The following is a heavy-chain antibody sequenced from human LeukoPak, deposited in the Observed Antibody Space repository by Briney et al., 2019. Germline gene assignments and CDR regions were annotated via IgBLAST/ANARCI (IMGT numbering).Heavy chain of an antibody. Sequence: GGSLRLSCAASGFTFRSYEMNWVRQAPGKGLEWGSYISSSGSTRSYADSVKGRFTISRDNAKNSLYLQMNSLRAEDTAVYYCARGFGPTYWGQGTLVTVSS. J-gene: IGHJ4*02. CDR3: ARGFGPTY. CDR2: ISSSGSTR. CDR1: GFTFRSYE. V-gene: IGHV3-48*03. D-gene: IGHD3-16*01.